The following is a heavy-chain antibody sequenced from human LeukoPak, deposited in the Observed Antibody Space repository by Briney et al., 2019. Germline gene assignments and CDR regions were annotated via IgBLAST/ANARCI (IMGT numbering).Heavy chain of an antibody. J-gene: IGHJ4*02. CDR1: GFTFSSYA. D-gene: IGHD2-2*03. Sequence: GGSLRLSCAASGFTFSSYAMSWVRQAAGKGVEWVSGISGGGPYTFYTDSVRGRFTISRDSSKNTLYLQMNSLRAEDTALYYCAKHGYCSGISCFFDFWGQGTLVTVSS. V-gene: IGHV3-23*01. CDR3: AKHGYCSGISCFFDF. CDR2: ISGGGPYT.